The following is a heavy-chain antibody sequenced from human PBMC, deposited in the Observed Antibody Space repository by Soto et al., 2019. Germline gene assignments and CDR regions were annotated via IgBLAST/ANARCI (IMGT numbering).Heavy chain of an antibody. CDR2: IYYSGST. CDR3: ARQLDAFDI. Sequence: SSNAALTCTVSDGSISMSSYYWGGIRQPTGKGLEWIGSIYYSGSTYYNPSLKSRVTISVDTSKNQFSLKLSSVTAADTAVYYCARQLDAFDIWGQGTMV. CDR1: DGSISMSSYY. V-gene: IGHV4-39*01. J-gene: IGHJ3*02.